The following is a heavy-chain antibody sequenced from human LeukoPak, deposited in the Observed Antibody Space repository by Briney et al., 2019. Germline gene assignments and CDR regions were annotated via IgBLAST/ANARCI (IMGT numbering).Heavy chain of an antibody. CDR3: ARGADSSGYYSIFYFDY. J-gene: IGHJ4*02. V-gene: IGHV4-59*01. Sequence: PSETLSLTRTVSGGSISSYYWSWIRQPPGKGLEWIGYIYYSGSTNYNPSLKSRVTISVDTSKNQFSLKLSSVTAADTAVYYCARGADSSGYYSIFYFDYWGQGTLVTVSS. CDR1: GGSISSYY. CDR2: IYYSGST. D-gene: IGHD3-22*01.